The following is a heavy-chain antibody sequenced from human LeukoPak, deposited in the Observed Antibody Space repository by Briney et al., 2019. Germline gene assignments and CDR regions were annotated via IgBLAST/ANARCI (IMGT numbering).Heavy chain of an antibody. J-gene: IGHJ6*02. CDR1: GYSFTGYY. CDR2: MNPNSGNT. CDR3: ARVGRFLEWLNYYYYYGMDV. Sequence: ASVKVSCKASGYSFTGYYMFWVRQAPGQGLEWMGWMNPNSGNTGYAQKFQGRVTMTRNTSISTAYMELSSLRSEDTAVYYCARVGRFLEWLNYYYYYGMDVWGQGTTVTVSS. D-gene: IGHD3-3*01. V-gene: IGHV1-8*02.